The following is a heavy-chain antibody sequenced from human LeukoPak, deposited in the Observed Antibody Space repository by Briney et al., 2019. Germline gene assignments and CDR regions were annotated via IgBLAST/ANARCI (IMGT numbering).Heavy chain of an antibody. CDR1: GFTFSNFA. CDR2: IYYRGST. V-gene: IGHV4-59*08. D-gene: IGHD1-1*01. J-gene: IGHJ4*02. CDR3: ARRNWNQSYYFDY. Sequence: TGGSLRLSCAASGFTFSNFAMTWVRQAPGKGLEWIGYIYYRGSTNYNPSFKSRVTISVDTSKNQFSLKLSSVTAADTAVYYCARRNWNQSYYFDYWGQGTLVTVSS.